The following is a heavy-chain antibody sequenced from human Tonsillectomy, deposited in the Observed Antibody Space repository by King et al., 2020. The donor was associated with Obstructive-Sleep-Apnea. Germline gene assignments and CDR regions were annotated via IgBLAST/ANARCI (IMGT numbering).Heavy chain of an antibody. D-gene: IGHD2-8*01. CDR2: IYYSGST. CDR1: GGSISSSSYY. CDR3: ATGTRRRANGLACFDY. J-gene: IGHJ4*02. V-gene: IGHV4-39*07. Sequence: LQLQESGPGLVKPSETLSLTCTVSGGSISSSSYYWGWIRQPPGKGLEWIGSIYYSGSTYYNPSLKSRVTISVNTSKNQFSLNLSSVTAADTAVYYCATGTRRRANGLACFDYWGQGTLVTVSS.